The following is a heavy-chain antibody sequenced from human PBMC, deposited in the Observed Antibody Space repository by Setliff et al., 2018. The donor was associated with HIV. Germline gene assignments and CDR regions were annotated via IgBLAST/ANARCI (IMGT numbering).Heavy chain of an antibody. D-gene: IGHD3-22*01. CDR1: GYSFTGYY. J-gene: IGHJ4*02. CDR3: ARDGPYDSSGINY. Sequence: ASVKVSCKASGYSFTGYYIHWVRQAPGQGPEWLGRFNPTSGGTNYEQKFQGRVTLTRDTSISTAYMEVSNLRSDDTAVYYCARDGPYDSSGINYWGQGTLVTVSS. CDR2: FNPTSGGT. V-gene: IGHV1-2*06.